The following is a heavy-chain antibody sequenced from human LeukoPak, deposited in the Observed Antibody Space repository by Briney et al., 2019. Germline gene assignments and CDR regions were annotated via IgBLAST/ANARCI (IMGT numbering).Heavy chain of an antibody. Sequence: GGSLRLSCAASGLTFSTYWMTWVRQAPGKGLEWVANIKQEGSEKNYVDSVKGRFTISRDNAKNSLYLQMNSLRVEDTAVYYCAGGIAMVRGGDVWGKGTTVTVSS. J-gene: IGHJ6*04. D-gene: IGHD3-10*01. CDR3: AGGIAMVRGGDV. V-gene: IGHV3-7*01. CDR2: IKQEGSEK. CDR1: GLTFSTYW.